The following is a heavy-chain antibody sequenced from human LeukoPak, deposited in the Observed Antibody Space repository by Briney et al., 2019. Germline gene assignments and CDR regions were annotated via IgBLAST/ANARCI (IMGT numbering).Heavy chain of an antibody. CDR1: GITLGNYD. J-gene: IGHJ4*02. CDR3: ARSGMSMIRGGAFYY. D-gene: IGHD3-10*01. Sequence: GGSLRLSCRVSGITLGNYDLSWVRQAPGKGLEWVSGVSGSGDSNYYVDSVEGRFTIYRDNSKNTLFLQMDILGADHTAVYYCARSGMSMIRGGAFYYWGQGSPVTVSS. CDR2: VSGSGDSN. V-gene: IGHV3-23*01.